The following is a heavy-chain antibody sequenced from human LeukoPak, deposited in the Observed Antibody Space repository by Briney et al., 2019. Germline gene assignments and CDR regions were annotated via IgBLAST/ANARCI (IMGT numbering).Heavy chain of an antibody. D-gene: IGHD3-16*01. CDR2: ISTNGDST. CDR3: AREVDGGFDP. CDR1: GFTFSFYT. V-gene: IGHV3-64*01. Sequence: PGGSLRLSCAASGFTFSFYTMHWVRQAPGKGPESVSAISTNGDSTYYVNSVKDRFTISRDNSKNTLYLQMGSLRVEDMAVYYCAREVDGGFDPWGQGTLVTVSS. J-gene: IGHJ5*02.